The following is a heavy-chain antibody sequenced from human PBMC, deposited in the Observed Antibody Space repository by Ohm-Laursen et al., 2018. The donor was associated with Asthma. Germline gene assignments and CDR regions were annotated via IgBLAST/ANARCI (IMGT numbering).Heavy chain of an antibody. Sequence: GSLRLSCTASGFTFSSYAMSWVRQAPGKGLEWVSAISGSGGSTYYADSVKGRFTISRDNSKNTLYLQMNSLRAEDTAVYYCAKDPYSSGWYDYYFDYWGQGTLVTVSS. CDR1: GFTFSSYA. V-gene: IGHV3-23*01. CDR3: AKDPYSSGWYDYYFDY. D-gene: IGHD6-19*01. J-gene: IGHJ4*02. CDR2: ISGSGGST.